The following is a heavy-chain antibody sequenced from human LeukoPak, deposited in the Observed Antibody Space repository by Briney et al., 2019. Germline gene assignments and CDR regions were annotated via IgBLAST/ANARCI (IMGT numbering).Heavy chain of an antibody. V-gene: IGHV4-61*01. J-gene: IGHJ4*02. CDR1: GGSVSSGNYY. CDR3: ARVDTVTTTFDY. Sequence: PSETLSLTCTVSGGSVSSGNYYRSWIRQPPGKGLEWIGYIHYTGSPNYNPSLKSRVTISVDTSKNQFSLRLNSVTAADTAVYYCARVDTVTTTFDYWGQGTLVTVSS. D-gene: IGHD4-17*01. CDR2: IHYTGSP.